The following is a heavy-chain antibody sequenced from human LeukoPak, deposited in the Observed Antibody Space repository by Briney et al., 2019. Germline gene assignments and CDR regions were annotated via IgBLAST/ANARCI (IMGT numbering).Heavy chain of an antibody. CDR3: AKEDRSSGFYGLDY. CDR1: GFTFRSYA. D-gene: IGHD6-19*01. J-gene: IGHJ4*02. Sequence: GGSLRLSCEASGFTFRSYAMNWVRLAPGKGLEWVSFLSGRGDITYYADSVKGRFTISRDNSKNTLYLQMNSLRAEDTAVYHCAKEDRSSGFYGLDYWGQGTLVTVSS. CDR2: LSGRGDIT. V-gene: IGHV3-23*01.